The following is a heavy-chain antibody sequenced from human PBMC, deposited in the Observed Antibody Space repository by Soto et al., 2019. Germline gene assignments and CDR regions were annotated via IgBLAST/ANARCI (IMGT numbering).Heavy chain of an antibody. CDR3: ARDNPVVPAAIDWFDP. J-gene: IGHJ5*02. CDR2: IIPIFGTA. CDR1: GGTFSSCA. V-gene: IGHV1-69*13. D-gene: IGHD2-2*02. Sequence: SVKVSCKASGGTFSSCAISWVRQAPGQGLEWMGGIIPIFGTANYAQKFQGRVTITADESTSTAYMELSSLRSEDTAVYYCARDNPVVPAAIDWFDPWGQGTLVTVSS.